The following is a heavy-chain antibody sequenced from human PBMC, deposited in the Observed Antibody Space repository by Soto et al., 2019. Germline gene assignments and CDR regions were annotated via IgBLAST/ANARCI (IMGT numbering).Heavy chain of an antibody. CDR1: GGSISSYD. CDR3: ARDHSSGWVNWFDP. Sequence: SETLSLTCTVSGGSISSYDWSWIRQATGKKLEWIGYIYSSGTTNYNPSLKSRVTMSRDTSKNQFSLKLSSVTTSDTAVYYCARDHSSGWVNWFDPWGQGTLVTVS. V-gene: IGHV4-59*01. CDR2: IYSSGTT. J-gene: IGHJ5*02. D-gene: IGHD3-22*01.